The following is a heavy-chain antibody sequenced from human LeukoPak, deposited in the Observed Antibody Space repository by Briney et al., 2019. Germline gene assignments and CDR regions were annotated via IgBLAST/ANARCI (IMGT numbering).Heavy chain of an antibody. V-gene: IGHV4-59*01. Sequence: SETLSLTCTVSGGSITSYFWSWIRQPPGKGLEWIGYIYYSGSTNYNPSLKSRVTISVDTSKNQFSLKLSSVTAADTAVYYCARENGDSSGAFDIWGQGTVVTVSS. CDR2: IYYSGST. D-gene: IGHD4-17*01. J-gene: IGHJ3*02. CDR1: GGSITSYF. CDR3: ARENGDSSGAFDI.